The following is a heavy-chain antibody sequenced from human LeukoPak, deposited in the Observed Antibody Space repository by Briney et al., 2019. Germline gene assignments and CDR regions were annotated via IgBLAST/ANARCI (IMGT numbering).Heavy chain of an antibody. CDR3: ARVTHYDFWSGAQKVWLDP. CDR1: GGSISSGSYY. CDR2: IYTSGST. J-gene: IGHJ5*02. D-gene: IGHD3-3*01. V-gene: IGHV4-61*02. Sequence: SETLSLTCTVSGGSISSGSYYWSWIRQPAGKGLEWIGRIYTSGSTNYNPSLKSRVTISVDTSKNQFSLKLSSVTAADTAVYYCARVTHYDFWSGAQKVWLDPWGQGTLVTVSS.